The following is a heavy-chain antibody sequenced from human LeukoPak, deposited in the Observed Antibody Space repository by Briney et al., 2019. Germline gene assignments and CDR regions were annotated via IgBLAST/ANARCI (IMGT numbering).Heavy chain of an antibody. CDR2: IYYSGTN. CDR3: ARDPRGITALVDYFDY. V-gene: IGHV4-39*02. D-gene: IGHD5-18*01. Sequence: SETLSLTCTVSGGSISSTSYYWGWIRQPPGKGLELIGTIYYSGTNYYNPSLKSRVTISVDTSKNQLSLKLSSVTAADTAVYYCARDPRGITALVDYFDYWGQGTLVTVSS. J-gene: IGHJ4*02. CDR1: GGSISSTSYY.